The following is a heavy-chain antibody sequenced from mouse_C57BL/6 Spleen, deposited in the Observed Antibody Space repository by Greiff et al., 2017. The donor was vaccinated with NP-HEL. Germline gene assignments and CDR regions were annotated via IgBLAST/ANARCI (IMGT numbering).Heavy chain of an antibody. V-gene: IGHV1-26*01. CDR2: INPNNGGT. D-gene: IGHD1-1*01. CDR3: ASGDYGSPN. Sequence: VQLQQSGPELVKPGASVKISCKASGYTFTDYYMNWVKQSHGKSLEWIGDINPNNGGTSYNQKFKGKATLTVDKSSSTAYMELRSLTSEDSAVYYCASGDYGSPNWGQGTTLTVSS. CDR1: GYTFTDYY. J-gene: IGHJ2*01.